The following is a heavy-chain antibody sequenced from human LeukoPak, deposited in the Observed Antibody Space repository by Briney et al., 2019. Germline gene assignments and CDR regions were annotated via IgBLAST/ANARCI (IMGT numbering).Heavy chain of an antibody. CDR1: GGSISSGGYY. J-gene: IGHJ3*02. CDR3: ARDRGSGGQSPRAQAFDI. Sequence: SETLSLTCTVSGGSISSGGYYWSWIRQHPGKGLEWIGYIYYSGSTYYNPSLKSRVTISVDTSKNQSSLKLSSVTAADTAVYYCARDRGSGGQSPRAQAFDIWGQGTMVTVSS. D-gene: IGHD3-10*01. CDR2: IYYSGST. V-gene: IGHV4-31*03.